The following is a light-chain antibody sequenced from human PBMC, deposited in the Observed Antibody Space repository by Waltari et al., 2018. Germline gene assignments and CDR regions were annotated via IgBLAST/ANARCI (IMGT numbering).Light chain of an antibody. J-gene: IGKJ2*01. V-gene: IGKV1-39*01. Sequence: DIQMTQSPSSLSASVGDRVPITCLASQSINNYLNWYQHKPGKAPKLLIYTASSLHSGVPSRFSGSGSGTDFTLTISSLLPEDIATYYCQQSSSTPPNTFGQGTKLEIK. CDR3: QQSSSTPPNT. CDR2: TAS. CDR1: QSINNY.